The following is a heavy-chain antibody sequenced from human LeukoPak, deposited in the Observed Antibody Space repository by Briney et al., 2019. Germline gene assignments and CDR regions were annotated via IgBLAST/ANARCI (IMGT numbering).Heavy chain of an antibody. V-gene: IGHV5-51*01. CDR2: IYPGDSDT. CDR3: ARPLNYYDSSGYYYDDAFDI. D-gene: IGHD3-22*01. Sequence: GESLKISCKGSGYSFTSYWIGWVRRMPGKGLEWMGIIYPGDSDTRYSPSFQGQVTISADKSISTAYLQWSSLKASDTAMYYCARPLNYYDSSGYYYDDAFDIWGQGTMVTVSS. J-gene: IGHJ3*02. CDR1: GYSFTSYW.